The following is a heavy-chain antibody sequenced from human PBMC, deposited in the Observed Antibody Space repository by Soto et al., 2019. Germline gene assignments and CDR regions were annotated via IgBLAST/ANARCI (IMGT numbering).Heavy chain of an antibody. V-gene: IGHV3-48*02. J-gene: IGHJ5*02. CDR2: ISSSSSTI. D-gene: IGHD3-10*01. CDR1: GFNFSSYS. CDR3: ARGPDTMVRAPYLYNWFDP. Sequence: EVQLVESGGGLVQPGGSLRLSCAASGFNFSSYSMNWVRQAPGKGLEWGSYISSSSSTIYYADSVKGRFTISRDNAKKSLDLQMHSLRDEDTAVYYCARGPDTMVRAPYLYNWFDPWGQGNLVTVSS.